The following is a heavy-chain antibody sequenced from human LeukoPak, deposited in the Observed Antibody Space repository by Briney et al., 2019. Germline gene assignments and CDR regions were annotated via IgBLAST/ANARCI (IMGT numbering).Heavy chain of an antibody. D-gene: IGHD2-2*02. CDR3: ARGPKGYCSSTSCYTTIWYFDL. CDR1: GGSISSGDYY. Sequence: SETLSLTCTVSGGSISSGDYYWSWIRQPPGKGLEWIGYIYHSGSTYYNPSLKSRVTISVDTSKNQFSLKLSSVTAADTAVYYCARGPKGYCSSTSCYTTIWYFDLWGRGTLVTVSS. V-gene: IGHV4-30-4*01. CDR2: IYHSGST. J-gene: IGHJ2*01.